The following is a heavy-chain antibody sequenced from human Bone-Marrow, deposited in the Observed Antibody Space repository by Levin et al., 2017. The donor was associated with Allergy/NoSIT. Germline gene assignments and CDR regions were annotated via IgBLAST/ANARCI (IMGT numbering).Heavy chain of an antibody. V-gene: IGHV3-30*04. CDR2: ISNTGKNK. CDR3: ARDSSGSYYGDFDF. CDR1: GFIFSDYG. Sequence: GGSLRLSCEDSGFIFSDYGVHWVRQAPGKGLEWVSVISNTGKNKYYADSVRGRFTVSRDPSKNMVFLEMISVRPEDTALYYCARDSSGSYYGDFDFWGQGILVTVSS. J-gene: IGHJ4*02. D-gene: IGHD1-26*01.